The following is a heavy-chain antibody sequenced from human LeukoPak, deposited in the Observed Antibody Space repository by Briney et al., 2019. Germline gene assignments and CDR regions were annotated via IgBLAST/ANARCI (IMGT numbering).Heavy chain of an antibody. D-gene: IGHD2-2*01. Sequence: GRSLRLSCSASGFTFSNYAMHWVRQAPGKGLEWVAVIAYDGSNQYYADSVKGRFTVSRDNSKNTLDLQMNSLRAEDTAVYYCARDKDCSSTSCYNAFDIWGQGTMVTVSS. CDR2: IAYDGSNQ. J-gene: IGHJ3*02. V-gene: IGHV3-30-3*01. CDR3: ARDKDCSSTSCYNAFDI. CDR1: GFTFSNYA.